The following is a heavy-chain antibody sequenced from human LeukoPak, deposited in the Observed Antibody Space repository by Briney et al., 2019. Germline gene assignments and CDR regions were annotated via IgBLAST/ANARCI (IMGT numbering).Heavy chain of an antibody. J-gene: IGHJ4*02. CDR2: INHSGST. CDR3: ARRPYPDYGDYGRSFDY. Sequence: TSETLSLTCAVYGGSFSGYYWSWIRQPPGKGLEWIGEINHSGSTNYNPSLKSRVTISVDTSKKQFSLKLSSVTAADTAVYYCARRPYPDYGDYGRSFDYWGQGTLVTVSS. CDR1: GGSFSGYY. V-gene: IGHV4-34*01. D-gene: IGHD4-17*01.